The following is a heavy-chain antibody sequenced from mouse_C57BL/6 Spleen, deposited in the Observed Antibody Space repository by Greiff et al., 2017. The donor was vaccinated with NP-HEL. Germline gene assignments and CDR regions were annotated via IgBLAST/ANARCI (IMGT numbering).Heavy chain of an antibody. CDR1: GYTFTSYG. J-gene: IGHJ4*01. Sequence: QVQLKQSGAELARPGASVKLSCKASGYTFTSYGISWVKQRTGQGLEWIGEIYPRSGNTYYNEKFKGKATLTADKSSSTAYMELRSMTSDDSAVYFCSRGDYYGSSYDYAIDYWGQGTSVTVSS. CDR3: SRGDYYGSSYDYAIDY. CDR2: IYPRSGNT. V-gene: IGHV1-81*01. D-gene: IGHD1-1*01.